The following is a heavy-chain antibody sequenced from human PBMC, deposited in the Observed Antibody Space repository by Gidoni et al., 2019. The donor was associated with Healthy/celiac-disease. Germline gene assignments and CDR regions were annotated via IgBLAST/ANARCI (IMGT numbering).Heavy chain of an antibody. V-gene: IGHV1-3*01. CDR1: GYTFTTYA. D-gene: IGHD2-2*01. CDR3: ARTGPGLEYCSSTSCYLTPFDY. J-gene: IGHJ4*02. Sequence: QVQIVQSGAEVKKPGASVKVSCKASGYTFTTYAMHWVRQAPGQRLEWMGWINAGSGNTKYSQKFRGRVTIARDTSASTAYMELSSLRSEDTAVYYCARTGPGLEYCSSTSCYLTPFDYWGQGTLVTVSS. CDR2: INAGSGNT.